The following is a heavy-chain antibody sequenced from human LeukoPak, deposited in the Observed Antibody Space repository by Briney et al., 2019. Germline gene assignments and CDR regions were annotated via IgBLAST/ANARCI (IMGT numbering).Heavy chain of an antibody. CDR3: VTALTHVFDY. V-gene: IGHV3-15*01. CDR2: IKSKTDGETT. J-gene: IGHJ4*02. CDR1: GFTFSNAW. D-gene: IGHD3-9*01. Sequence: GGSLRLSCAASGFTFSNAWMTWVRQAPGRGLEWVGRIKSKTDGETTEYAASVKGRFTISRDDSENTLHLQMNSLKTEDTAVYHCVTALTHVFDYWGQGTLVTVSS.